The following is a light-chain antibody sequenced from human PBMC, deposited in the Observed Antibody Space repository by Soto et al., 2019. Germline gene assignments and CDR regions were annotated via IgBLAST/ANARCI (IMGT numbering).Light chain of an antibody. CDR2: QGS. V-gene: IGKV2-24*01. Sequence: DVVLTQTPLSSPATLGQPASISCRSSQSLVHSDGNTYLSWLQQRPGQPPRLLIYQGSNRFSGVTDRFSGSGAGTGFTLKIRRVEAEDVGLYHCVQFAHFPRTFGQGTKVEIK. CDR1: QSLVHSDGNTY. CDR3: VQFAHFPRT. J-gene: IGKJ1*01.